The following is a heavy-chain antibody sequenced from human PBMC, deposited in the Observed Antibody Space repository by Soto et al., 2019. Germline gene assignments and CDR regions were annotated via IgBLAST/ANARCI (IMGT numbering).Heavy chain of an antibody. Sequence: QVQLQESGPGLVKPSDTLSLTCGVSGSSISNDNWWVWIRQPPGKGLKWIGYIHHTGYTYSNPALKSRLTMSVDTSKNQFSLRLSSVTAVDTAVYYCAAKDDVKYFFDSWGQGALVTVSS. J-gene: IGHJ4*02. D-gene: IGHD3-3*01. CDR2: IHHTGYT. V-gene: IGHV4-28*01. CDR1: GSSISNDNW. CDR3: AAKDDVKYFFDS.